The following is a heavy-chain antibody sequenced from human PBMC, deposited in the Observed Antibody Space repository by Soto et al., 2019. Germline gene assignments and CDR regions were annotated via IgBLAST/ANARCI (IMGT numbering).Heavy chain of an antibody. CDR3: AGGGDSSSFDY. D-gene: IGHD6-13*01. CDR2: IYYSGST. V-gene: IGHV4-59*01. Sequence: SSETLSLTCTVSGGSISSYYWSWIRQPPGKGLEWIGYIYYSGSTNYNPSLKSRVTISVDTSKNQFSLKLSSVTAADTAVYYCAGGGDSSSFDYWGQGTLVTVSS. J-gene: IGHJ4*02. CDR1: GGSISSYY.